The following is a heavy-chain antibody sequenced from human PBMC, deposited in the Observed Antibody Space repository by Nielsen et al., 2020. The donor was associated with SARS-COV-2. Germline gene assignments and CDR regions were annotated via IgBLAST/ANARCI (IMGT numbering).Heavy chain of an antibody. Sequence: ASVKVSCKVSGYTLTELSMHWVRQAPGKGLEWMGGFDPEDGETIYAQKFQGRVTMTEDTSTDTAYMELSSLRSEDTAVYYCATQPPFDYGGNSGGWFDPWGQGTLVTVSS. J-gene: IGHJ5*02. CDR1: GYTLTELS. CDR3: ATQPPFDYGGNSGGWFDP. CDR2: FDPEDGET. D-gene: IGHD4-23*01. V-gene: IGHV1-24*01.